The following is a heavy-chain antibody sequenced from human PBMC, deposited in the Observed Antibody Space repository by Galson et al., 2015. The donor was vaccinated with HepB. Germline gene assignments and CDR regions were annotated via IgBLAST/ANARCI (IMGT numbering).Heavy chain of an antibody. CDR3: ERDRWATTWVVGDAFDI. Sequence: SVKVSCKASGYTFTSYAMNWVRQAPGQGLEWMGWINTNTGNPTYAQCYTGRFVFSLDTSVSTAYLQISSLKAEDTAVYYCERDRWATTWVVGDAFDIWGQGTMVTVSS. CDR2: INTNTGNP. J-gene: IGHJ3*02. CDR1: GYTFTSYA. D-gene: IGHD1-26*01. V-gene: IGHV7-4-1*02.